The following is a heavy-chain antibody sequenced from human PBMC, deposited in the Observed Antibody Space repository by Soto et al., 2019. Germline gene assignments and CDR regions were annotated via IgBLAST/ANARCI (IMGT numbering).Heavy chain of an antibody. D-gene: IGHD1-26*01. V-gene: IGHV1-8*02. CDR1: GYSFTSLD. Sequence: QVQLVQSGAEVREPGASVKVSCKASGYSFTSLDINGMRQTPGQGLEWMGGIKPSTGRPGYAQRFQGRVTMTRDTTINTAYMELTTLTSDDTAFYYCARGVSAGVDYWGQGTLVTVSS. CDR2: IKPSTGRP. CDR3: ARGVSAGVDY. J-gene: IGHJ4*02.